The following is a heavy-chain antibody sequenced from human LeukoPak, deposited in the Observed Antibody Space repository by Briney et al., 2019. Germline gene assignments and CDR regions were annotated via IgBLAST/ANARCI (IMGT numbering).Heavy chain of an antibody. J-gene: IGHJ4*02. V-gene: IGHV3-30-3*01. CDR1: GFTFSRYA. CDR3: ARTDTSGWSRPLDC. D-gene: IGHD6-19*01. Sequence: GGSLRLSCAASGFTFSRYALHWVRQAPGKGLEWVAVISSDGSNKYYAGSVEGRFTISRDNYNNTLLLQMNSLRAEDTAVYYCARTDTSGWSRPLDCWGQGTLVTVSS. CDR2: ISSDGSNK.